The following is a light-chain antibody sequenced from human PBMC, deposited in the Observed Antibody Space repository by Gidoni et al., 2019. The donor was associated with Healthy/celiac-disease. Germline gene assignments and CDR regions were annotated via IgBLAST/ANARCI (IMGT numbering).Light chain of an antibody. CDR3: QQYRT. J-gene: IGKJ2*01. V-gene: IGKV1-5*03. CDR1: QSISSW. CDR2: KAS. Sequence: DIQMTQSPSTLSASVGDRVTITCRASQSISSWLAWYQQKPGKAPKLLIYKASSLESGVPSRFSGSGSGTEFTLTISSLQPDDFATYYCQQYRTFGQXTKLEIK.